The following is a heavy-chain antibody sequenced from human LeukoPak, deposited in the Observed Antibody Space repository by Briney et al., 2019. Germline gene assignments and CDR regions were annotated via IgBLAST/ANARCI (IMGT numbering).Heavy chain of an antibody. D-gene: IGHD5-12*01. V-gene: IGHV3-23*01. CDR2: ISGSGGST. Sequence: GGSLRLSCAPSGFTFSSYSMSWVRQAPGKGLEWVSAISGSGGSTYYADSVKGRFTISRDNSKNTLWLQMNSLRAEDTAIYYCAKGTDIVATYFDYWGQGTLVTVSS. CDR3: AKGTDIVATYFDY. J-gene: IGHJ4*02. CDR1: GFTFSSYS.